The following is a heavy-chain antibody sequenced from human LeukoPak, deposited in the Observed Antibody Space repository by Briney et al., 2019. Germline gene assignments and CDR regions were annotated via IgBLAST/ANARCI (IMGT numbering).Heavy chain of an antibody. Sequence: PSETLSLTCAVYGGSFSGYYWSWIRQPPGKGLEWIGEINHSGSTNYNPSLKSRVTISVDTSKNQFSLKLSSVTAADTAVYYCARDYYGSGSYYYYYFDYWGQGTLVTVSS. CDR1: GGSFSGYY. D-gene: IGHD3-10*01. V-gene: IGHV4-34*01. J-gene: IGHJ4*02. CDR2: INHSGST. CDR3: ARDYYGSGSYYYYYFDY.